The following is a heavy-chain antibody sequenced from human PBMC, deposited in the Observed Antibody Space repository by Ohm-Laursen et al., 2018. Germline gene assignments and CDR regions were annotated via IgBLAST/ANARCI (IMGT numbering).Heavy chain of an antibody. CDR1: GFTFSDYY. J-gene: IGHJ4*02. V-gene: IGHV3-11*01. D-gene: IGHD1-26*01. CDR3: ARLLSGSSPEDC. CDR2: ITSSGSTI. Sequence: SLRLSCTASGFTFSDYYMTWIRQAPGKGLEWVSYITSSGSTIYYADSVKGRFTISRDNAKNSLYLQMNSLRPEDTAVYYCARLLSGSSPEDCWGQGTLVTVSS.